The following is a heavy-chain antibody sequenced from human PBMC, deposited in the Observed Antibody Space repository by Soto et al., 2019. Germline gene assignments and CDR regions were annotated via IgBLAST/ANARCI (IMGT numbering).Heavy chain of an antibody. D-gene: IGHD3-22*01. V-gene: IGHV1-69*06. CDR1: GGTFSSYA. Sequence: QVQLVQSGAEVKKPGSSVKVSCKASGGTFSSYAISWVRQAPGQGLEWMGGIIPIFGTANYAQKFQGRVTITADKSTSTAYMELSSLRSEDTAVYYCAGGYDSTPRRMYGMDVWGQGTTVTVSS. CDR3: AGGYDSTPRRMYGMDV. CDR2: IIPIFGTA. J-gene: IGHJ6*02.